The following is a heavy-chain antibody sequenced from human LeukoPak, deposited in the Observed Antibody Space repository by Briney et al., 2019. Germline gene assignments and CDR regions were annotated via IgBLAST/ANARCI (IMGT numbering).Heavy chain of an antibody. V-gene: IGHV1-8*01. CDR1: GYTFTNFD. D-gene: IGHD6-19*01. CDR2: MNPNSGNT. CDR3: ARGPQWRGDYYYIDV. J-gene: IGHJ6*03. Sequence: ASVKVSCKASGYTFTNFDINCVRQAPGQGLEWMGWMNPNSGNTGYAQKFQGRVTMTMNTSITTAYMELSSLISEDTAVYYCARGPQWRGDYYYIDVWGRGTTVTVSS.